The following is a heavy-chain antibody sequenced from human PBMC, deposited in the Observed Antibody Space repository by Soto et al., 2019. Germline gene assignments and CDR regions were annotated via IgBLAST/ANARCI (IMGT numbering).Heavy chain of an antibody. V-gene: IGHV3-21*01. CDR2: ISSSSSYI. Sequence: GGSLRLSCAASGFTFSSYSMNWVRQAPGKGLEWVSSISSSSSYIYYADSVKGRFTISRDNAKNSLYLQMNSLRAEDTAVYYCAREGSTGDRGAFDIWGQGTMVTVSS. J-gene: IGHJ3*02. CDR1: GFTFSSYS. D-gene: IGHD7-27*01. CDR3: AREGSTGDRGAFDI.